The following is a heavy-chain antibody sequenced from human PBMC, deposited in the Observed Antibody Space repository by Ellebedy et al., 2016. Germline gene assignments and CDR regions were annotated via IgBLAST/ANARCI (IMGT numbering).Heavy chain of an antibody. CDR1: GFAFRNFF. V-gene: IGHV3-23*01. D-gene: IGHD4-17*01. Sequence: GGSLRLXXVASGFAFRNFFMTWVRQAPGGGLEWVSTISGGGDITVSADSVKGRFTISRDNSRNTLYLQMNSLRAEDTAVYYCRPGHYANLWGHGTLVTVSS. CDR2: ISGGGDIT. J-gene: IGHJ5*02. CDR3: RPGHYANL.